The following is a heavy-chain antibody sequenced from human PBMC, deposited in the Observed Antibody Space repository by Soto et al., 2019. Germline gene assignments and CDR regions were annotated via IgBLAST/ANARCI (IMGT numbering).Heavy chain of an antibody. CDR2: IYYSGST. J-gene: IGHJ6*02. CDR1: GGSISSYY. D-gene: IGHD3-3*01. Sequence: SETLSLTCTVSGGSISSYYWSWIRRPPGKGLEWIGYIYYSGSTNYNPSLKSRVTISVDTSKNQFSLKLSSVTAADTAVYYCARGPSLEYYYYGMDVWGQGTTVTVSS. V-gene: IGHV4-59*01. CDR3: ARGPSLEYYYYGMDV.